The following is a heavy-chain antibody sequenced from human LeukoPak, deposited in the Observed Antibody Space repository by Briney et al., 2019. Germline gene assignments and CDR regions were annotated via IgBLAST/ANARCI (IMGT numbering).Heavy chain of an antibody. J-gene: IGHJ4*02. CDR2: ISSSSSYI. V-gene: IGHV3-21*01. Sequence: PGGSLRLSCAASGFTFSSYSMNWVRQAPGKGLEWVSSISSSSSYIYYADSVKGRFTISRDNAKNSLYLQMNSLRAEDTAVYYCARGDSQSSTSGFFFDYWGQGTLVTVSS. D-gene: IGHD2-2*01. CDR1: GFTFSSYS. CDR3: ARGDSQSSTSGFFFDY.